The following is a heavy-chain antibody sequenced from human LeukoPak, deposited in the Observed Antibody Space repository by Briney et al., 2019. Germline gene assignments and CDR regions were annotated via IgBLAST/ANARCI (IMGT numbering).Heavy chain of an antibody. J-gene: IGHJ4*02. D-gene: IGHD2-2*01. CDR2: ISYDGSNK. CDR3: AVVPAARLSVFDY. Sequence: PGGSLRLSCAPSGFTFSSYGMHWVRQAPGKGLGWVAVISYDGSNKYYADSVKGRFTISRDNSKNTLYLQMNSLRAEDTAVYYCAVVPAARLSVFDYWGQGTLVTVSS. CDR1: GFTFSSYG. V-gene: IGHV3-30*03.